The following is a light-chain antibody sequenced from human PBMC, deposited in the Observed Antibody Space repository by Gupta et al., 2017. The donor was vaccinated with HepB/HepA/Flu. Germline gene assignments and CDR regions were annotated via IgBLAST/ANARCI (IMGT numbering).Light chain of an antibody. CDR1: KLGDKY. CDR3: QAGDSSTVV. CDR2: QDS. J-gene: IGLJ3*02. V-gene: IGLV3-1*01. Sequence: SSALTQPPSVSVSPGKTASITCSGDKLGDKYACWDQQQPGQSPVLVIYQDSKRTAGMPGRFSGCNSGNTATLTIRGTKDMDEDDYDLQAGDSSTVVFGGGTKLTVL.